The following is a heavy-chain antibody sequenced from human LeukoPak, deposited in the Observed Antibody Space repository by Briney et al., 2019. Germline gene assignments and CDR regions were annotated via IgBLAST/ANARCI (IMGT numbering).Heavy chain of an antibody. J-gene: IGHJ4*02. D-gene: IGHD3-3*01. Sequence: SETLSLTCAVYGGSFSGYYWSWIRQPPGKGLEWIGEINHSGSTNYNPSLKSRGTISVDTSKNQFSLELSSVTAADTAVYHCARGPPHYDFWSGYSYFDYWGQGTLVTVSS. CDR2: INHSGST. CDR3: ARGPPHYDFWSGYSYFDY. CDR1: GGSFSGYY. V-gene: IGHV4-34*01.